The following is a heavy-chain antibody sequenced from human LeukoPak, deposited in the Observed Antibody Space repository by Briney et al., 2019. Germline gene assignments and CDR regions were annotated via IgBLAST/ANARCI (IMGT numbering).Heavy chain of an antibody. J-gene: IGHJ4*02. CDR2: ISYDGGNE. CDR1: GFTFSTYG. Sequence: GGSLRLSCAASGFTFSTYGMHWVRQAPGKGLEWVAVISYDGGNEYYADSVKGRFTISRDNSKNTLYLQMSSLRAEDTAVYYCAKEFNRGLPDYWGQGTLVTVPS. D-gene: IGHD2-21*01. V-gene: IGHV3-30*18. CDR3: AKEFNRGLPDY.